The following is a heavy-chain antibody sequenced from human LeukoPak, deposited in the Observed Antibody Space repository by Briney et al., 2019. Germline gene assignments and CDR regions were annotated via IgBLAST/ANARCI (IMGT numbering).Heavy chain of an antibody. CDR2: IYYSGST. CDR1: GGSISSSSYY. Sequence: SETLSLTCTVSGGSISSSSYYWSWIWQPPGKGLEWIGYIYYSGSTNYNPSFKSRVTISVDTSKNQFSLKLSSVTAADTAVYYCARVITIFGVVPVVGWFDPWGQGTLVTVSS. CDR3: ARVITIFGVVPVVGWFDP. J-gene: IGHJ5*02. V-gene: IGHV4-61*01. D-gene: IGHD3-3*01.